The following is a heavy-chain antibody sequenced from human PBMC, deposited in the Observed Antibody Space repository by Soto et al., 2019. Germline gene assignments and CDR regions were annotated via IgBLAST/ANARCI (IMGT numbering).Heavy chain of an antibody. J-gene: IGHJ5*02. CDR2: IYYSGRT. CDR1: GGSFSGYY. CDR3: ARVFSDSSSFFDP. V-gene: IGHV4-34*09. Sequence: PSETLSLTCAVYGGSFSGYYWSWIHQHPGKGLEWIGYIYYSGRTNYNPSLKSRVTISVDTSKNQFSLKLNSVTAADTAVYYCARVFSDSSSFFDPWGQGIQVTVSS. D-gene: IGHD6-13*01.